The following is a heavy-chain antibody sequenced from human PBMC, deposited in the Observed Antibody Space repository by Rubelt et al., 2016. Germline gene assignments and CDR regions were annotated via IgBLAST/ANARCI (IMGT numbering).Heavy chain of an antibody. V-gene: IGHV4-59*04. CDR2: INHSGST. Sequence: QLQLQESGPGLVKPSETLSLTCTVSGGSISSYYWNWIRQPPGKGLEWIEEINHSGSTNYKPSLKSQFPISVTTYKNQFSLKLSSVSAEDTAVYYCSGSDTKTKPYNWFDPWGQGTLVTVSS. CDR3: SGSDTKTKPYNWFDP. D-gene: IGHD3-10*01. J-gene: IGHJ5*02. CDR1: GGSISSYY.